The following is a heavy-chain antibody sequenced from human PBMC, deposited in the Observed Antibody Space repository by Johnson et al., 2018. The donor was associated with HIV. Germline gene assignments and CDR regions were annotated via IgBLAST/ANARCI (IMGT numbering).Heavy chain of an antibody. J-gene: IGHJ3*02. CDR3: ARAWGSRDILTALRGAFEI. Sequence: VQLVESGGGLVQPGGSLRLSCPASGFTVSSNYMSWVRPAPGKGLEGVSVVSSGRRPYSASSAKARFHISRDNSKNTPYLQMNSLRAEDTAVYYCARAWGSRDILTALRGAFEIWGQGTMVTVSS. CDR1: GFTVSSNY. V-gene: IGHV3-66*01. CDR2: VSSGRRP. D-gene: IGHD3-9*01.